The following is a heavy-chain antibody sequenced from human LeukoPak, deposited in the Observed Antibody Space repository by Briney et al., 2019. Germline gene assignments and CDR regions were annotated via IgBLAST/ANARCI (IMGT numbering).Heavy chain of an antibody. J-gene: IGHJ4*02. Sequence: GGALRLSCAASGFTFSSYDMTWVRQAPGKGLEWVSGISPSGDITYYADSVKGRFTISRDNSKNTVYLQMDSLRFEDAAVYYCAQDLAYIRFDSWGQGTLVTVSS. D-gene: IGHD1-1*01. CDR1: GFTFSSYD. CDR3: AQDLAYIRFDS. V-gene: IGHV3-23*01. CDR2: ISPSGDIT.